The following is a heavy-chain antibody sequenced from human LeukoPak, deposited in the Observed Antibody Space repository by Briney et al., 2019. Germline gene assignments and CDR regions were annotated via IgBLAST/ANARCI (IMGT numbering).Heavy chain of an antibody. Sequence: ASVKVSCRASGYTFTTYHINWVRQATGQGLEWMGWMNPNSGDRGYAQKFQGRVTITTDTSIGTAYMELSSLRSEDTAVYFCARTTSFTASGYDYRGKGTLVTVSS. V-gene: IGHV1-8*03. D-gene: IGHD6-25*01. J-gene: IGHJ4*02. CDR1: GYTFTTYH. CDR3: ARTTSFTASGYDY. CDR2: MNPNSGDR.